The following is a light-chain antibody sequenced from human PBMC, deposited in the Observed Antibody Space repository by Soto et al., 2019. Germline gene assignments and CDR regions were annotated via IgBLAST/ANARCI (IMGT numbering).Light chain of an antibody. Sequence: EIVLTQSPGTLSLSPGERATLSCRASQSVSSTYFAWYQHKPGQAPRLLIYGASIRETGIPDTFSGSVSGTDFTLTISRLEPEDFAVDYCEQYDSSQYTFGQGTKLEMK. CDR2: GAS. J-gene: IGKJ2*01. V-gene: IGKV3-20*01. CDR1: QSVSSTY. CDR3: EQYDSSQYT.